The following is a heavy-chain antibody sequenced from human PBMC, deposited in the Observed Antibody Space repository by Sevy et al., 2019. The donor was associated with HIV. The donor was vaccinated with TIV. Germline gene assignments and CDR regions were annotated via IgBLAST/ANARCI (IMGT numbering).Heavy chain of an antibody. CDR3: AKIDDGDFGYVVEV. CDR1: GSTFNRFC. J-gene: IGHJ3*01. V-gene: IGHV3-7*03. CDR2: IKQDESEK. D-gene: IGHD2-21*01. Sequence: GGSLRLSCAVSGSTFNRFCMSWVRQAPGKGLEWVANIKQDESEKHYADSVKGRFTISRDKTKNSLFLQLDTVRDEDSAVYYCAKIDDGDFGYVVEVWGQGTMVTVSS.